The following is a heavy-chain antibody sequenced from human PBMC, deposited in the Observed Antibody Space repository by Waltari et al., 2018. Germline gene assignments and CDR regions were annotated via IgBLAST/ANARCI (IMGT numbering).Heavy chain of an antibody. Sequence: EVQLVESGGGLVQPGGSLSRSCAASGFTFTNYNMNWVRQAPGKGLEWVSYITISSSTIYYADSVKGRFTISRDNAENSVYLQMNSLRAEDTAVYYCARGGLPGAFDIWGQGTMVTVSS. J-gene: IGHJ3*02. CDR1: GFTFTNYN. CDR3: ARGGLPGAFDI. CDR2: ITISSSTI. V-gene: IGHV3-48*01. D-gene: IGHD4-17*01.